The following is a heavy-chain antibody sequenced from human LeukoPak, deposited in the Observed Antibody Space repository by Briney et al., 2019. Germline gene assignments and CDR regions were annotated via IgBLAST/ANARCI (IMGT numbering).Heavy chain of an antibody. J-gene: IGHJ5*02. CDR2: INPSGSST. Sequence: ASVKVSCKASGFSFTSHYMHWVRQAPGQGLEWMGLINPSGSSTLYAQKFQGRVTMTRDMSTTTDYMELSSLRSEDTAVYYCARDNSVGDIAWWFDPWGQGTLVTVSS. CDR1: GFSFTSHY. CDR3: ARDNSVGDIAWWFDP. V-gene: IGHV1-46*01. D-gene: IGHD3-16*02.